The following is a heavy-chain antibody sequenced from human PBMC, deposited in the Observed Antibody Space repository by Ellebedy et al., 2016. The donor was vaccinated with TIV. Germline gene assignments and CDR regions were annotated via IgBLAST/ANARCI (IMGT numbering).Heavy chain of an antibody. CDR3: ATFVTRVPVFDAFDI. J-gene: IGHJ3*02. D-gene: IGHD3-16*01. Sequence: SETLSLTCSVSGASISSSGSYWGWIRQPPGKGLEWIGSIYYSGTTYYNPSLKSRTTISVATSKNQFSLPLTSVTAADTAVYYCATFVTRVPVFDAFDIWGQGTMVTVSS. CDR1: GASISSSGSY. CDR2: IYYSGTT. V-gene: IGHV4-39*01.